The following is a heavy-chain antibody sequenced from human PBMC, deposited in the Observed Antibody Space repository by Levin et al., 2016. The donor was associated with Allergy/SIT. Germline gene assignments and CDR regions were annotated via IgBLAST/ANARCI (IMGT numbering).Heavy chain of an antibody. CDR3: ARDPGVTYYYGMDV. Sequence: SETLSLTCTVSGGSISSYYWSWIRQPPGKGLEWIGYIYYSGSTNYNPSLKSRVTISVDTSKNQFSLKLSSVTAADTAVYYCARDPGVTYYYGMDVWGQGTTVTVSS. CDR2: IYYSGST. D-gene: IGHD7-27*01. V-gene: IGHV4-59*13. J-gene: IGHJ6*02. CDR1: GGSISSYY.